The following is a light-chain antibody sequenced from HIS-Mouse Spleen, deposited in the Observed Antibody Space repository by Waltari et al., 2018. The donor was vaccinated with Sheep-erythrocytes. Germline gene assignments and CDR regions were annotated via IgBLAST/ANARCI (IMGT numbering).Light chain of an antibody. CDR1: QGISSA. Sequence: AFQLTQSPSSLSASVGDRVTITCRASQGISSALAWYQQKPGKAPKLLIFDASSLESGVPSRFSGSGSGTDFTLTISILQPEDFATYYCHQFNNYPRTFGQVTKVEIK. CDR2: DAS. CDR3: HQFNNYPRT. J-gene: IGKJ1*01. V-gene: IGKV1D-13*01.